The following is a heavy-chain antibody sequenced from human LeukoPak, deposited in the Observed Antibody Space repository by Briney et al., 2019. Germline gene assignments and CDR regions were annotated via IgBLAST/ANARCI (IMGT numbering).Heavy chain of an antibody. J-gene: IGHJ5*02. CDR2: IYTSGST. Sequence: SETLSLTCTVSGGSISGGSYYWSWIRQPAGKGLEWIGRIYTSGSTNYNPSLKSRVTISVDTSKNQFSLKLSSVTAADTAVYYCAIATGYCSGGSCYRWFDPWGQGTLVTVSS. D-gene: IGHD2-15*01. V-gene: IGHV4-61*02. CDR1: GGSISGGSYY. CDR3: AIATGYCSGGSCYRWFDP.